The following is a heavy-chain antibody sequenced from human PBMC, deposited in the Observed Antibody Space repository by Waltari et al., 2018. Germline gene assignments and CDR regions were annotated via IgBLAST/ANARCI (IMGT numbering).Heavy chain of an antibody. V-gene: IGHV4-61*09. CDR1: GGSISSGSYY. CDR3: ARVEMAYLPVRC. Sequence: QVQLQESGPGLVKPSQTLSLICTVSGGSISSGSYYWSWIRQPAGKGLEWIGYIYTSGSTNYNPSLKSRVTISVDTSKNQFSLKLSSVTAADTAVYYCARVEMAYLPVRCWGQGTLVTVSS. D-gene: IGHD3-16*01. J-gene: IGHJ4*02. CDR2: IYTSGST.